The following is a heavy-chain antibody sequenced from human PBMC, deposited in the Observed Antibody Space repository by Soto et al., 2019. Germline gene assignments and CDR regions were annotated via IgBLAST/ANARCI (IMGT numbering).Heavy chain of an antibody. Sequence: PSETLSLTCTVSGGSISSSSYYWGWIRQPPGKGLEWIGSIYYSGSTYYNPSLKSRVTISVDTSKNQFSLKLSSVTAADTAVYYCAGDRLAVWFGELLFSNGMDVWGQGTTVTVSS. D-gene: IGHD3-10*01. CDR1: GGSISSSSYY. CDR3: AGDRLAVWFGELLFSNGMDV. CDR2: IYYSGST. J-gene: IGHJ6*02. V-gene: IGHV4-39*02.